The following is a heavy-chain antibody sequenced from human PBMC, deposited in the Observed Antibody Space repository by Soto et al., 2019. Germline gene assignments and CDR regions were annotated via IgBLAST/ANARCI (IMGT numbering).Heavy chain of an antibody. CDR1: GASISDSHW. D-gene: IGHD1-20*01. Sequence: QVQLQESGPGLVKPSGTLSLTCVVSGASISDSHWWTWVRQPPGKGLEWIGEMFHSGSTNYNPTLKSRVTISIDKSRDQFSLNLTSVTAADTAVYYCAKNNAYAIDAWGQGTTVTVSS. CDR3: AKNNAYAIDA. V-gene: IGHV4-4*02. CDR2: MFHSGST. J-gene: IGHJ6*02.